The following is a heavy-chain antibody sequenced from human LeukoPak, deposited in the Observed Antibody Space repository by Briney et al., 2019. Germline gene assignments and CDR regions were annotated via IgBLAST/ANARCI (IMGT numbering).Heavy chain of an antibody. Sequence: SETLSLTCTVSGGSISSSSYYWGWIRQPPGKGLEWIGSIYYSGSTYYNPSLKSRVTISVDTSKNQFSLKLSSVTAADTAVYYCARGIVLMVHAPFDYYFDYWGQGTLVTVSS. D-gene: IGHD2-8*01. CDR1: GGSISSSSYY. CDR3: ARGIVLMVHAPFDYYFDY. J-gene: IGHJ4*02. V-gene: IGHV4-39*07. CDR2: IYYSGST.